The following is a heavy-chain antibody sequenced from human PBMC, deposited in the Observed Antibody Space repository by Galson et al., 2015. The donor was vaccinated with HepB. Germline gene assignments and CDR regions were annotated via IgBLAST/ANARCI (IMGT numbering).Heavy chain of an antibody. Sequence: SVKVSCKASGGTFSSYTISWVRQAPGQGLEWMGIINPSGGSTSYAQKLQGRVTMSVDTSKNQFSLKLSSVTAADTAVYYCTRARLYDSSGYYPSSAFDIWGQGTMVTVSS. CDR3: TRARLYDSSGYYPSSAFDI. D-gene: IGHD3-22*01. J-gene: IGHJ3*02. CDR1: GGTFSSYT. V-gene: IGHV1-46*04. CDR2: INPSGGST.